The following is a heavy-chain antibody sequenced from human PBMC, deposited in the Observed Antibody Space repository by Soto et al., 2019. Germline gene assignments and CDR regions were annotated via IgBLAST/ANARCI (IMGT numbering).Heavy chain of an antibody. CDR1: GFTFSSYS. D-gene: IGHD7-27*01. CDR2: ISSSSSYI. Sequence: PGGSLRLSCAASGFTFSSYSMNWVRQAPGKGLEWVSSISSSSSYIYYADSVKGRFTISRDNAKNSLYLQMNGLRAEDTAVYYCARVNWGVITNTFYYFDYWGQGTLVTVSS. V-gene: IGHV3-21*01. CDR3: ARVNWGVITNTFYYFDY. J-gene: IGHJ4*02.